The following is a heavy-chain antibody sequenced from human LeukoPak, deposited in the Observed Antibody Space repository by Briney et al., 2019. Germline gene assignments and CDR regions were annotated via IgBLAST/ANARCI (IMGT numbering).Heavy chain of an antibody. Sequence: GGSLRLSCAASGFTFSSYAMSWLRQAPGKGLEWVSAISGSGGSTYYADSVKGRFTISRDNSKNTLYLQMNSLRAEDTAVYYCAKDPRAPGIRLYYFDYWGQGTLVTVSS. CDR1: GFTFSSYA. J-gene: IGHJ4*02. V-gene: IGHV3-23*01. CDR2: ISGSGGST. D-gene: IGHD5-12*01. CDR3: AKDPRAPGIRLYYFDY.